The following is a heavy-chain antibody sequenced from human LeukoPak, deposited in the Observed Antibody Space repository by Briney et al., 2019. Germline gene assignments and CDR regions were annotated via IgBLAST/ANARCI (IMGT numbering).Heavy chain of an antibody. Sequence: GESLKISCKGSGYSFTSYWIAWVRQMPGKGLECMGYIYPTDSDTRYSPSFQGQVTISVDKSISTAYLQWSSLKASDTAIYYCARYEFRYYFDYWGQGTLVTVSS. D-gene: IGHD3-9*01. CDR3: ARYEFRYYFDY. J-gene: IGHJ4*02. CDR1: GYSFTSYW. CDR2: IYPTDSDT. V-gene: IGHV5-51*01.